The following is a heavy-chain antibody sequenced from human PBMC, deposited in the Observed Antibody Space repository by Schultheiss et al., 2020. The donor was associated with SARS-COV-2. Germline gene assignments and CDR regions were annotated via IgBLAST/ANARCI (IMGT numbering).Heavy chain of an antibody. V-gene: IGHV4-34*01. J-gene: IGHJ4*02. CDR2: INHSGST. CDR1: GGSFSGYY. CDR3: ARCGYYSLYYFDY. D-gene: IGHD3-22*01. Sequence: SQTLSLTCALSGGSFSGYYWSWIRQPPGKGLEWIGEINHSGSTNYNPSLKSRVTISADTSKNEVSLKLSSVTAADTAVYYCARCGYYSLYYFDYWGPGNLVTVSS.